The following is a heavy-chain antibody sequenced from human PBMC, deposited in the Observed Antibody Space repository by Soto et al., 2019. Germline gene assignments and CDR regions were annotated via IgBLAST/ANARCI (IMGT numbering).Heavy chain of an antibody. CDR3: ARMDTAMDPMNHYDY. Sequence: GGSLRLSCAASGFTFSSYSMNWVRQAPGKGLEWVSSISSSSGYIYYADSVKGRFTISRDNAKNSLYLQMNSLRAEDTAVYYCARMDTAMDPMNHYDYWGQGTLVTVSS. D-gene: IGHD5-18*01. CDR2: ISSSSGYI. J-gene: IGHJ4*02. CDR1: GFTFSSYS. V-gene: IGHV3-21*01.